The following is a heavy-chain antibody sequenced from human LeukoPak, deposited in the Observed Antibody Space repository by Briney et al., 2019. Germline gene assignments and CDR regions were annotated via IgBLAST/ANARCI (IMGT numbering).Heavy chain of an antibody. CDR2: MNPNSGNT. CDR1: GYTFTTYD. Sequence: ASVKVSCKASGYTFTTYDINWVRQATGQGLEWMGWMNPNSGNTGYTQKFQGRVTMTRNTSISTAYMELSSLRSEDTAVYYCAIGMGSGHKENWFDAWGQRTLVTVSS. CDR3: AIGMGSGHKENWFDA. J-gene: IGHJ5*01. D-gene: IGHD6-19*01. V-gene: IGHV1-8*01.